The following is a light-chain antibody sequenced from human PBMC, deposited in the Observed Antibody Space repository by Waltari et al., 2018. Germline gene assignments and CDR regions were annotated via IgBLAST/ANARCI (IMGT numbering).Light chain of an antibody. CDR3: QHYLRLPAT. CDR1: QSVGRS. Sequence: EIVLTQSPGTLSLSPGERATLACRASQSVGRSLAWYQQKPGQAPRLLIYDTSCRATGIPDRFSGSGSGTDFSLTIIRLEPEDFAVYYCQHYLRLPATFGQGTKVEI. J-gene: IGKJ1*01. CDR2: DTS. V-gene: IGKV3-20*01.